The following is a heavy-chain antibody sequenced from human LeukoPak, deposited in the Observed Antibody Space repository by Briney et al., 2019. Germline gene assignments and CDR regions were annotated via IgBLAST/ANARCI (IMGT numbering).Heavy chain of an antibody. CDR1: GGSISSSSYY. D-gene: IGHD3-16*01. CDR2: IFYSGST. V-gene: IGHV4-39*07. CDR3: ARGGYFDY. Sequence: SETLSLTCTVSGGSISSSSYYWGWIRQPPGKGLEWIGNIFYSGSTYYNPSLKSRVTISVDTSKNQFSLKLSSVTAADTAVYYCARGGYFDYWGQGTLVTVSS. J-gene: IGHJ4*02.